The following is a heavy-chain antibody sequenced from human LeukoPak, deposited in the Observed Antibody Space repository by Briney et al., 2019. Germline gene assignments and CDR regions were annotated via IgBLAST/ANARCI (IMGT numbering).Heavy chain of an antibody. V-gene: IGHV3-21*01. Sequence: GGSLRLSCAASGFTFSDYSMNWVRQAPGKGLEWVSSISAGSNYIYYGDSVKGRFTISRDNAKNSLYLQMNSLRAEDTAVYYCARGALGMSGRIVDAFDIWGQGTRVTVSS. CDR3: ARGALGMSGRIVDAFDI. J-gene: IGHJ3*02. CDR2: ISAGSNYI. D-gene: IGHD1-14*01. CDR1: GFTFSDYS.